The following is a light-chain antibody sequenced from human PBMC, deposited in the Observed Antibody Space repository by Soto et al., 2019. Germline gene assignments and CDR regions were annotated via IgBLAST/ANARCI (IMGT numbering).Light chain of an antibody. V-gene: IGKV1-8*01. Sequence: ALQMTQSPSSFSASVGDRVTITCRASQGIDTYLAWYQQKPGKAPRLLIYATSVLESGVPSRFSGSGSGTDYTLTISSLQSEDFASYYCQQYYTHPQTFGQGTKLDVK. CDR1: QGIDTY. J-gene: IGKJ2*01. CDR3: QQYYTHPQT. CDR2: ATS.